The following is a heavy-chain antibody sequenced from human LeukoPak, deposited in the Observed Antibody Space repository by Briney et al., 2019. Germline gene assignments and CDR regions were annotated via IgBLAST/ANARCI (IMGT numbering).Heavy chain of an antibody. D-gene: IGHD3-16*01. CDR2: VTGPGDTT. V-gene: IGHV3-23*01. J-gene: IGHJ5*02. Sequence: GGSLRLSCAPSGSTFTNYAMNWVRQAPGKGLEWVSAVTGPGDTTYYADSVKGRFFMSREDSKTTVYLQMNSLRAEDTAIYYCAKGAEIDLWGQGTLVTVSS. CDR3: AKGAEIDL. CDR1: GSTFTNYA.